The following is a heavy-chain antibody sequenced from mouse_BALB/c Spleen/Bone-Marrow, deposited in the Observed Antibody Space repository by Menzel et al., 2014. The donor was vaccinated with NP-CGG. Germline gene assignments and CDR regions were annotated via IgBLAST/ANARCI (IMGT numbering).Heavy chain of an antibody. V-gene: IGHV14-3*02. CDR2: IDPANVNT. CDR1: GSNIKDTY. Sequence: VQLKESGAELVKPGASVKSSCTASGSNIKDTYMHWVRQRPEQGLEWIGRIDPANVNTKYDPKFQGKATITADTSSNTAYLQLSSLTSEDTAVYYCASYVYGYYFDYWGQGTTLTVSS. J-gene: IGHJ2*01. D-gene: IGHD1-1*01. CDR3: ASYVYGYYFDY.